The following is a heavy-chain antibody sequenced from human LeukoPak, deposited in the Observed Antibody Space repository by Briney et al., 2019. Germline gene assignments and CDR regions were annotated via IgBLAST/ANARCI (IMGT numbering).Heavy chain of an antibody. CDR2: VFSSGST. J-gene: IGHJ1*01. Sequence: PSETLSLTCSVSGDSMSSGAFFWSWIRQPAGPGLEWIGRVFSSGSTFYSPSLKSRVSMSVDTSNSHFSLNMTSVTAADTALYYCAAMRGMKVMAWGQGTLVTVSS. CDR1: GDSMSSGAFF. D-gene: IGHD2-8*01. V-gene: IGHV4-61*02. CDR3: AAMRGMKVMA.